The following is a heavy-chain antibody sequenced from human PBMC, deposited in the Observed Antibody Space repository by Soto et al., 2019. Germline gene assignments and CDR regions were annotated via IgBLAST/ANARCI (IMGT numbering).Heavy chain of an antibody. Sequence: QVQLVQSGAEVKKPGASVKVSCKASGYTFTSYYMHWVRQAPGQGLEWMGIINPSGGSTSYAQKFRGRVTMARDTSTSTGYMELSSLRSEDTAVYYCERVYCSGGGCYGIDYWGQGTLVTVSS. CDR1: GYTFTSYY. CDR2: INPSGGST. V-gene: IGHV1-46*01. J-gene: IGHJ4*02. D-gene: IGHD2-15*01. CDR3: ERVYCSGGGCYGIDY.